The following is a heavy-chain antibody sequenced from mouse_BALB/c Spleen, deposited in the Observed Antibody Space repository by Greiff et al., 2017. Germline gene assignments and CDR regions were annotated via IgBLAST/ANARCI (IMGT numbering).Heavy chain of an antibody. D-gene: IGHD2-10*02. CDR3: TTVYGNYLPWFAY. Sequence: EVQRVESGTVLARPGASVKMSCKASGYTFTSYWMHWVKQRPGQGLEWIGAIYPGNSDTSYNQKFKGKAKLTAVTSTSTAYMELSSLTNEDSAVYYCTTVYGNYLPWFAYWGQGTLVTVSA. J-gene: IGHJ3*01. CDR1: GYTFTSYW. CDR2: IYPGNSDT. V-gene: IGHV1-5*01.